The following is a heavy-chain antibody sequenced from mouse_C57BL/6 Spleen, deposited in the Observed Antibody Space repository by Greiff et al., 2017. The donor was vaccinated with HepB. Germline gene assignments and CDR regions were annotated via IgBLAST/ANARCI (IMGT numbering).Heavy chain of an antibody. CDR1: GFNIKDYY. D-gene: IGHD2-4*01. CDR3: ASDYDRGGAY. CDR2: IDPEDGET. Sequence: VQLHQSGAELVKPGASVKLSCTASGFNIKDYYMHWVKQRTEQGLEWIGRIDPEDGETKYASKFQGKATITANTSSNTAYLQLSSLTSEDTAVYYYASDYDRGGAYWGQGTLVTVSA. V-gene: IGHV14-2*01. J-gene: IGHJ3*01.